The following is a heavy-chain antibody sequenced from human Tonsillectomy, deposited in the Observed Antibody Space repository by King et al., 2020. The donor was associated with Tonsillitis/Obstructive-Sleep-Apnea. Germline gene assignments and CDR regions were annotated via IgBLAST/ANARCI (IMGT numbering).Heavy chain of an antibody. J-gene: IGHJ6*02. Sequence: VQLVESGGGLVQPGGSLRLSCAASGFTFSSYEMNWVRQAPGKGLEWVSYISSSGSTIYYADSVKGRFTISRDNAKNSLHLQMNSLRAEDTSVYYCVSAGHYYGMDVWGQGTTVTVSS. D-gene: IGHD6-13*01. CDR1: GFTFSSYE. CDR2: ISSSGSTI. V-gene: IGHV3-48*03. CDR3: VSAGHYYGMDV.